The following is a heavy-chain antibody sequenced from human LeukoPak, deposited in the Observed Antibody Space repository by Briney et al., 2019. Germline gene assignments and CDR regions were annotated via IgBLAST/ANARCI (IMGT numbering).Heavy chain of an antibody. Sequence: SETLSLTCAVYGGSFSGYYWSWIRQPPGKGLEWIGEINHSGSTNYNPSLKSRVTISVDTSKNQFSLKLSSVTAADTAVYYCARGKTGYSSGWPTAYYFDYRGQGTLVTVSS. CDR3: ARGKTGYSSGWPTAYYFDY. J-gene: IGHJ4*02. D-gene: IGHD6-19*01. CDR2: INHSGST. V-gene: IGHV4-34*01. CDR1: GGSFSGYY.